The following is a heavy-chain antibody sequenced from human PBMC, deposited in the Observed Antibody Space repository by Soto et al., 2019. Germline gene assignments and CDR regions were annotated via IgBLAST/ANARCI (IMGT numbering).Heavy chain of an antibody. CDR3: VRQPGGVDTPGADY. V-gene: IGHV1-8*01. D-gene: IGHD3-16*01. Sequence: ASVKGSCKAAGYPFSAVDINCVRQAGGQGLEWMGWMNPDSGDTAFAHRVQDRITMTRSTSISTAYMELSRLTSDDTAVYFCVRQPGGVDTPGADYWGQGTLVTVSS. CDR2: MNPDSGDT. J-gene: IGHJ4*02. CDR1: GYPFSAVD.